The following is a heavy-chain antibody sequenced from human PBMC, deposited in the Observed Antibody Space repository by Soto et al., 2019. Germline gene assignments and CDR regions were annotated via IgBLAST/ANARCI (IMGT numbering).Heavy chain of an antibody. Sequence: EVQLLESGGGLVQPGGSLRLSCAASGFPLSTYGMTWVRQAPGKGLEWVSAITGTGGNTYYVDSVKGRFASSRDNSKNMLYLQVTSLRVEDTAVSYCARIRGYWYGLDVWGQGTTVTVSS. CDR1: GFPLSTYG. V-gene: IGHV3-23*01. D-gene: IGHD2-15*01. J-gene: IGHJ6*02. CDR2: ITGTGGNT. CDR3: ARIRGYWYGLDV.